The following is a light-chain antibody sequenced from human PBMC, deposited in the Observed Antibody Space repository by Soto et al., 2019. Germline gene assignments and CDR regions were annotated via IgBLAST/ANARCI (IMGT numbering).Light chain of an antibody. CDR2: DAS. J-gene: IGKJ1*01. CDR3: QQRKT. Sequence: EIVLTQSPATLSLSPGERATLSCRASQSVSSYLAWYQQKPGQAPRLLIYDASTRATGIPARLSGSGSGTDFTLTISSLEPEDFAVYYCQQRKTFGQGTKVEIK. CDR1: QSVSSY. V-gene: IGKV3-11*01.